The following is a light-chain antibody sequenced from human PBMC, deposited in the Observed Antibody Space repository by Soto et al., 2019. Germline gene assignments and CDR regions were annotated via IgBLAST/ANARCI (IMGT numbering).Light chain of an antibody. CDR2: GAF. CDR1: QSISIY. J-gene: IGKJ4*01. Sequence: DIPMTQSPSSLSASVGDRVTITCRASQSISIYLNWYQKKAGEAPKLLIYGAFSLQSGVPSRFSGSGSGTDFTLTISRLQPEDLATYYCQQSYNTPLTFGRGTKVDIK. CDR3: QQSYNTPLT. V-gene: IGKV1-39*01.